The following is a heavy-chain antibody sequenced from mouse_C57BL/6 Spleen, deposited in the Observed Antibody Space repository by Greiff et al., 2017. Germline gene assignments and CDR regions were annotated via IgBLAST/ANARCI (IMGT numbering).Heavy chain of an antibody. V-gene: IGHV7-3*01. D-gene: IGHD1-1*01. J-gene: IGHJ1*03. CDR3: ARYYYGSSYRYFDV. Sequence: EVKLVESGGGLLQPGGSLSFSGEVSGFTFTDYYMSWVRQPPGKALEWLGFIRNKANGYTMEYSASVKGRFTISSDNSQSILYSQMNALRAVDSATYYGARYYYGSSYRYFDVWGTGTTVTVST. CDR1: GFTFTDYY. CDR2: IRNKANGYTM.